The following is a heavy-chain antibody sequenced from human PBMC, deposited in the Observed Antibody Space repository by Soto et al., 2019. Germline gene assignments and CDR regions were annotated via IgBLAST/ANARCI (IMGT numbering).Heavy chain of an antibody. D-gene: IGHD2-15*01. CDR3: AREVVAATKAFDI. Sequence: ASVKVSCKASGYTFTSYGISWVRQAPGQGLEWMGWISAYNGNTNYAQKLQGRVTITTDESTSTAYMELSSLRSEDTAVYYCAREVVAATKAFDIWGQGTMVTVSS. J-gene: IGHJ3*02. CDR2: ISAYNGNT. V-gene: IGHV1-18*01. CDR1: GYTFTSYG.